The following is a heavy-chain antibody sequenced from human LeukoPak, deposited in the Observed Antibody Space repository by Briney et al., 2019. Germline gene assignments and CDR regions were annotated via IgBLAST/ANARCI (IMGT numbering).Heavy chain of an antibody. J-gene: IGHJ4*02. D-gene: IGHD2-2*01. CDR2: ISGSGGST. V-gene: IGHV3-23*01. Sequence: GGSLRLSCAASGFTFSSYAMSWVRQAPGKGLEWVSAISGSGGSTYYADSVKGRFTISRDNSKNTLYLQMNSLRAEDTAVYYCAKDPQDYCSSTSCRPIDYWGQGTLVTVSS. CDR1: GFTFSSYA. CDR3: AKDPQDYCSSTSCRPIDY.